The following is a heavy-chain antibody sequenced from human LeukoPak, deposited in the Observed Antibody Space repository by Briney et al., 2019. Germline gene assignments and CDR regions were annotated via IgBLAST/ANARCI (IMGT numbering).Heavy chain of an antibody. V-gene: IGHV5-51*01. J-gene: IGHJ4*02. CDR2: IYPGDSDT. D-gene: IGHD2-15*01. CDR1: GYSFTSYW. CDR3: ARQVGYCSGGSCYSDY. Sequence: PGESLKISCKGSGYSFTSYWIGWVRQMPGIGLEWMGIIYPGDSDTRYSPSFQGQVTISADKSISTAYLQWSSLKASDTAMYYCARQVGYCSGGSCYSDYWGQGTLVTVSS.